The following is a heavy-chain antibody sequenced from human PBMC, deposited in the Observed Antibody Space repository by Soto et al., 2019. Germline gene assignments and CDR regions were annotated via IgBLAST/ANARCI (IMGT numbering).Heavy chain of an antibody. CDR2: INPDNGDT. CDR1: GYTFSNFG. Sequence: QVQLVQSGAELKKPGASLKVSCKASGYTFSNFGVSWVRQAPGQGLEWIGWINPDNGDTNYGQKFKGRVTMTTDTFMATADTVVTSLRSYPSAVYCRTRGLLITASLEYSAAVWG. V-gene: IGHV1-18*01. J-gene: IGHJ6*01. CDR3: TRGLLITASLEYSAAV. D-gene: IGHD3-22*01.